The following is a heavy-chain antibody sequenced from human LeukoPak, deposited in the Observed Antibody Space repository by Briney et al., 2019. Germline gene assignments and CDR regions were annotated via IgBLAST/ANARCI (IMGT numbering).Heavy chain of an antibody. CDR2: ISSSGSTI. CDR1: GFTFSDYY. CDR3: AGYCSGGSCFAEYFQH. D-gene: IGHD2-15*01. Sequence: GGSLRLSCAASGFTFSDYYMSWIRQAPGKGLEWVPYISSSGSTIYYADSVKGRFTISRDNAKNSLYLQMNSLRAEDTAVYYCAGYCSGGSCFAEYFQHWGQGTLVTVSS. J-gene: IGHJ1*01. V-gene: IGHV3-11*01.